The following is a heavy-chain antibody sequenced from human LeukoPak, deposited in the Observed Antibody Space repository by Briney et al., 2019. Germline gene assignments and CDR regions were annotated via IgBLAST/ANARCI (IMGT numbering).Heavy chain of an antibody. D-gene: IGHD2-15*01. CDR3: AREGRKSRGIDIVRKKERGYYYMDV. CDR1: GGTFSSYA. CDR2: IIPIFGTA. V-gene: IGHV1-69*06. J-gene: IGHJ6*03. Sequence: PRASVKVSCKASGGTFSSYAISWVRQAPGQGLEWMGGIIPIFGTANYAQKFQGRVTITADKSTSTAYMELSSLRSEDTALYYCAREGRKSRGIDIVRKKERGYYYMDVWGKGTTVTVSS.